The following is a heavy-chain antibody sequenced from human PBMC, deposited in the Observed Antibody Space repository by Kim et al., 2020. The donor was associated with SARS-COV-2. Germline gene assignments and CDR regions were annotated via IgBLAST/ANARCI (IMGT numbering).Heavy chain of an antibody. CDR3: ATSTAYPLAGTGWFDP. V-gene: IGHV1-24*01. J-gene: IGHJ5*02. D-gene: IGHD6-19*01. Sequence: ASVKVSCKVSGYTLTELSMHWVRQAPGKGLEWMGGFDPEDGETIYAQKFQGRVTMTEDTSTDTAYMELSSLRSEDTAVYYCATSTAYPLAGTGWFDPWGQGTLVTVPS. CDR2: FDPEDGET. CDR1: GYTLTELS.